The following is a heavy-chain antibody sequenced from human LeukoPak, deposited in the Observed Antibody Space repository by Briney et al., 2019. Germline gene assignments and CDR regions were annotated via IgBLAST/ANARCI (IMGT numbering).Heavy chain of an antibody. Sequence: GMSLRLSCAASGFTLSTYGIHWVRQAPGKGLEWVAIIGYDGSNEYYADCVKGRFTISRDNSKDTLYLQMNSLRAGDTAVYYCAREVVVRGDKYYAMDVWGQGTTVTVSS. D-gene: IGHD3-10*01. CDR2: IGYDGSNE. V-gene: IGHV3-33*01. CDR1: GFTLSTYG. CDR3: AREVVVRGDKYYAMDV. J-gene: IGHJ6*02.